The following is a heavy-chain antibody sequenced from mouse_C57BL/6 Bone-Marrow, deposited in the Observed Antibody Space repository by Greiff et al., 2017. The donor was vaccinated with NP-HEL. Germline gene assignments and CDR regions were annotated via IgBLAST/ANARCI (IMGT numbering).Heavy chain of an antibody. CDR3: ARPLYYGSSPYAMDD. CDR2: ISSGSSTI. V-gene: IGHV5-17*01. Sequence: VQLQQSGGGLVKPGGSLKLSCAASGFTFSDYGMHWVRQAPEKGLEWVAYISSGSSTINYADTVKGRFTISRDNAKNTLFLQMTSLRSEDTAMYYCARPLYYGSSPYAMDDWGQGTSVTVSS. J-gene: IGHJ4*01. CDR1: GFTFSDYG. D-gene: IGHD1-1*01.